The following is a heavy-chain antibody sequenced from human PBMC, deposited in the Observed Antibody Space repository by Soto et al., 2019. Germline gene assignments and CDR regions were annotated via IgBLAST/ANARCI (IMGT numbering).Heavy chain of an antibody. J-gene: IGHJ4*02. V-gene: IGHV1-8*01. CDR1: GYTFTSYD. CDR3: AIDRIGSSDY. CDR2: MNPNSGNT. Sequence: QVQLVQSGAEVKKPGASVKVSCKASGYTFTSYDINWVRQATGQGLEWMGWMNPNSGNTGYAQKFQGRVTITRNTPRRTAYMDWRSLRSEDTAVYYCAIDRIGSSDYWGPGKLVTVPS. D-gene: IGHD6-13*01.